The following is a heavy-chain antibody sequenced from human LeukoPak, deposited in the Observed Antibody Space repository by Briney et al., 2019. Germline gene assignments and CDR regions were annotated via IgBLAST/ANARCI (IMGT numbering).Heavy chain of an antibody. J-gene: IGHJ4*02. D-gene: IGHD6-13*01. Sequence: PGGSLRLSCTASTFTLNNYWMSWVRQAPGKGLEWVANIKQDGSEKYHVDSVKGRFTIFRDNAKNSLYLQMNSLRAEDTAVYYCASRAGYTGSWSAFDYWGQGTLVTVSS. CDR1: TFTLNNYW. CDR2: IKQDGSEK. V-gene: IGHV3-7*05. CDR3: ASRAGYTGSWSAFDY.